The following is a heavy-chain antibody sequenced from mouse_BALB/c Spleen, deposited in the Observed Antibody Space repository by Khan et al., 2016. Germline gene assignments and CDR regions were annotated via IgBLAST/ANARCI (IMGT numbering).Heavy chain of an antibody. CDR2: IRNKAGGYTT. D-gene: IGHD1-3*01. V-gene: IGHV7-3*02. Sequence: EVELVESGGGLVPPGGSLRLSCATSGFTFTDYYMTWVRQPPGKALEWLGVIRNKAGGYTTESSASVKMRFTSCRDNSLSLHYLQMNTPRADYDATACCACLSERIAYWGRGTLVTVSA. CDR1: GFTFTDYY. J-gene: IGHJ3*01. CDR3: ACLSERIAY.